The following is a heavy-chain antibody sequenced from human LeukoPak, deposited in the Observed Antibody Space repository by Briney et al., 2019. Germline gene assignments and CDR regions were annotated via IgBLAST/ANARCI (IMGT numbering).Heavy chain of an antibody. CDR1: GGSISSSSYY. V-gene: IGHV4-39*02. Sequence: PSETLSLTCTVSGGSISSSSYYWGWVRQPPGQGLEWIGRFYYSGNTYYNPSLKSRVTISVDTSKNHFSLRLSSVTAADTAVYYCARGITYYDFWSGSYFDYWGQETLVTVSS. CDR3: ARGITYYDFWSGSYFDY. D-gene: IGHD3-3*01. J-gene: IGHJ4*02. CDR2: FYYSGNT.